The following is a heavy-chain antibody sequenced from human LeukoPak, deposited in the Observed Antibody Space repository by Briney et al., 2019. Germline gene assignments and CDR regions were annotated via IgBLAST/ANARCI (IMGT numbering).Heavy chain of an antibody. V-gene: IGHV3-11*04. Sequence: GGSLRLSCAASGFTFSDYYMSWIRQAPGKGLEWVSYISSSGSTIYYADSVKGRFTISRDNAKDSLYLQMTSLRAEDTAVYYCARDTYYYDTSGSYVWYFDYWGQGTQVTISS. J-gene: IGHJ4*02. CDR2: ISSSGSTI. D-gene: IGHD3-22*01. CDR1: GFTFSDYY. CDR3: ARDTYYYDTSGSYVWYFDY.